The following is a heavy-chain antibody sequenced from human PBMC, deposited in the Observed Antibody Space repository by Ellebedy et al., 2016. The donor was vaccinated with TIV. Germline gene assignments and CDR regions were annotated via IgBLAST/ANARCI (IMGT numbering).Heavy chain of an antibody. J-gene: IGHJ6*02. CDR1: GFTFSSYW. CDR3: ARDWTVTTEEGNYYYYGMDV. Sequence: GESLKISCAASGFTFSSYWMNWVRQAPGKGLEWVANIKQDGSEKNFVDSVKGRFTISRDNSKNTLYLQMNSLRAEDTAVYYCARDWTVTTEEGNYYYYGMDVWGQGTTVTVSS. V-gene: IGHV3-7*01. D-gene: IGHD4-17*01. CDR2: IKQDGSEK.